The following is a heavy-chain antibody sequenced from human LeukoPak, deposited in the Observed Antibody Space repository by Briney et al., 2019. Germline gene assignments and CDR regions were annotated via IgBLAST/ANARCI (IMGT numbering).Heavy chain of an antibody. CDR3: TRKLVFAFDY. J-gene: IGHJ4*02. D-gene: IGHD2-8*01. V-gene: IGHV3-49*04. CDR2: IRSKAYGGTT. CDR1: EFTFSSYS. Sequence: GGSLRLSCAASEFTFSSYSMNWVRQAPGKGLEWVGFIRSKAYGGTTEYAASVKGRFTISRDDSKSIAYLQMNSLKTEDTAVYYCTRKLVFAFDYWGQGTLVTVSS.